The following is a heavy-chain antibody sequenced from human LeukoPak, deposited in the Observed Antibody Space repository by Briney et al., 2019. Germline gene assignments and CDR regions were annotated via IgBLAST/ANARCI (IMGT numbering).Heavy chain of an antibody. CDR1: GFTFSSYA. J-gene: IGHJ4*02. V-gene: IGHV3-23*01. CDR2: ISGSGDRT. CDR3: AKDRGY. Sequence: GGSLRLSCAASGFTFSSYAMSWVRQAPGRGLEWVSAISGSGDRTYYADSVKGRFTISRDNSKDTLYLRMNNLGAEDTAVYYCAKDRGYWGQGTLVTVSS.